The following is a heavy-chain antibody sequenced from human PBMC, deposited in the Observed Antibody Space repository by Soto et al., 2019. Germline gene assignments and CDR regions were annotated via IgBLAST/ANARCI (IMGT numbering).Heavy chain of an antibody. CDR1: GFTFSSYA. CDR2: ISGSGGST. J-gene: IGHJ5*02. Sequence: PGGSLRLSCAASGFTFSSYAMSWVRQAPGKGLEWVSAISGSGGSTYYADSVKGRFTISRDNSKNTLYLQMNSLRAEDTAVYYCAKDTSRIVVVPAAMFPLEINWFDPWGQGTLVTVSS. V-gene: IGHV3-23*01. CDR3: AKDTSRIVVVPAAMFPLEINWFDP. D-gene: IGHD2-2*01.